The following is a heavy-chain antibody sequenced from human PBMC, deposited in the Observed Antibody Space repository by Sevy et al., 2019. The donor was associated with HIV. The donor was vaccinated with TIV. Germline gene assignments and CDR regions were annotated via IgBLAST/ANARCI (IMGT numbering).Heavy chain of an antibody. CDR2: INHSGST. Sequence: SETLSLTCAVYGGSFSGYYWSWIRQPPGKGLEWIGEINHSGSTNYNPSLKSRVTISVDTSKNQFSLKLSSVTAADTAVYYCAWVRFFRYGMDVWGQGTTVTVSS. J-gene: IGHJ6*02. V-gene: IGHV4-34*01. CDR3: AWVRFFRYGMDV. D-gene: IGHD3-3*01. CDR1: GGSFSGYY.